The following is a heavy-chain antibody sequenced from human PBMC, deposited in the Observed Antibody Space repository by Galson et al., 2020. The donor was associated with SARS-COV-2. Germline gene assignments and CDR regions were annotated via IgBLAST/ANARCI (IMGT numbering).Heavy chain of an antibody. CDR3: ARARQLGYCTNGVCYTHSIYFDY. D-gene: IGHD2-8*01. V-gene: IGHV4-39*07. CDR1: GRSISSSSSY. Sequence: SETLSLTCTVSGRSISSSSSYCGWILHPPGKGLEWIGSISYSRTTHYNPSPKTRFTITLATSKDQFSLKLSSVTAADTAVYYCARARQLGYCTNGVCYTHSIYFDYWGQGTLVTVSS. CDR2: ISYSRTT. J-gene: IGHJ4*02.